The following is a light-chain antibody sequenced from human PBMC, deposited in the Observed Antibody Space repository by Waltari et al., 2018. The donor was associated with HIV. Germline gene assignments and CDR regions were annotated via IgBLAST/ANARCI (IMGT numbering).Light chain of an antibody. CDR1: SSDVGGYNY. V-gene: IGLV2-14*01. CDR2: EVS. CDR3: SSYTSSSTSLVV. J-gene: IGLJ2*01. Sequence: QSALTQPASVSGSPGQSITISCTRTSSDVGGYNYVPWYQQHPGKAPKLMIYEVSNRPSGVSNRFSGSKSGNTASLTISGLQAEDEADYYCSSYTSSSTSLVVFGGGTKLTVL.